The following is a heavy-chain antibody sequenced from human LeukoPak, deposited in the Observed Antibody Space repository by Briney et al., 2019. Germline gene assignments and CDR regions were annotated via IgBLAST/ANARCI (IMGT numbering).Heavy chain of an antibody. CDR2: ISYDGSNK. J-gene: IGHJ6*02. CDR1: GFTFSSYA. D-gene: IGHD3-3*01. CDR3: ARRGSEWNSYFYPMDV. Sequence: GGSLRLSCAASGFTFSSYAMHWVRQAPGKGLEWVAVISYDGSNKYYADSVKGRFTISRDNSKNTLYLQMNNVRAEDAAIYFCARRGSEWNSYFYPMDVWGQGTTVTVSS. V-gene: IGHV3-30-3*01.